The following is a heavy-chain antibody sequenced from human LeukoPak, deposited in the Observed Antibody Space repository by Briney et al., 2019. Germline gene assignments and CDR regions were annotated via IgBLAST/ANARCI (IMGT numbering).Heavy chain of an antibody. D-gene: IGHD6-6*01. CDR1: GYTFTSYD. Sequence: SVKVSCKASGYTFTSYDINWVRQAPGQGLEWMGGIIPIFGTANYAQKFQGRVTITADESTSTAYMELSSLRSEDTAVYYCARDRRTRGAARPNWFDPWGQGTLVTVSS. CDR3: ARDRRTRGAARPNWFDP. J-gene: IGHJ5*02. CDR2: IIPIFGTA. V-gene: IGHV1-69*13.